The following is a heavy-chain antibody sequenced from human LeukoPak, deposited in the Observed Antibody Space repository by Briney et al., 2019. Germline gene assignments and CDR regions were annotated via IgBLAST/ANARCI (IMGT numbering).Heavy chain of an antibody. D-gene: IGHD2-15*01. CDR3: ATGERTNPVVVVAAAHYYYYGMDV. V-gene: IGHV1-24*01. Sequence: ASVKVSCKVSGYTLTELSMHWVRQAPGKGLEWMGGFDPEDGETIYAQKFQGRVTMTEDTSTDTAYMELSSLRSEDTAVYYCATGERTNPVVVVAAAHYYYYGMDVWGQGTTVTVSS. CDR1: GYTLTELS. J-gene: IGHJ6*02. CDR2: FDPEDGET.